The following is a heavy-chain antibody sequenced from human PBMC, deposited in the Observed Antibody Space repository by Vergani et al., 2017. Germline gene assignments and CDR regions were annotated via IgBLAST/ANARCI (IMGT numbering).Heavy chain of an antibody. CDR3: AQHSSGWSTLDP. CDR2: INPNSGGT. J-gene: IGHJ5*02. V-gene: IGHV1-2*02. CDR1: GYTFTGYY. Sequence: QVQLVQSGAEVKKPGASVKVSCKASGYTFTGYYMHWVRQAPGQGLEWMGWINPNSGGTTYAQKFQGRVTMTRDTSISTAYMELSRLRSDDTAVYYCAQHSSGWSTLDPWGQGTLVTVSS. D-gene: IGHD6-19*01.